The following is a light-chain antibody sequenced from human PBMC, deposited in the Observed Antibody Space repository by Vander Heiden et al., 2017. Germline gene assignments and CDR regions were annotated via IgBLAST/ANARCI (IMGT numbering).Light chain of an antibody. J-gene: IGKJ4*01. CDR3: QQSYSTPLT. Sequence: DIQMTESPSSLSASVRDRVTITCRASQSISSYLNRYHQKPGKSPKLLIYAASSLQSGVPSRFSGSGSGTDFTLTISSLQPEDFATYYCQQSYSTPLTFGGGTKVEIK. CDR2: AAS. CDR1: QSISSY. V-gene: IGKV1-39*01.